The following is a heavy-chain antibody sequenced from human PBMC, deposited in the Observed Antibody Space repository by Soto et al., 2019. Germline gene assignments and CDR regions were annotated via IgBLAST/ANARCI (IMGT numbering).Heavy chain of an antibody. CDR1: GGSISSGGYY. CDR3: ASFVASIQL. CDR2: NYYSGIT. Sequence: SETLSLTCTVSGGSISSGGYYWTWIRQHPGKGLEWIGYNYYSGITNYNPSLKSRVTMSVDASKKQFSMTLTSVTAADTAVYYCASFVASIQLWGQGTQVTVSS. D-gene: IGHD5-12*01. J-gene: IGHJ4*02. V-gene: IGHV4-31*03.